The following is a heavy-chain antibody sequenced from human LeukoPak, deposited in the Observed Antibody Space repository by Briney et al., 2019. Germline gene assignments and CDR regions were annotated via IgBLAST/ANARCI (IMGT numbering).Heavy chain of an antibody. Sequence: ASVKVSCKVSGYTLTELSMHWVRQAPGKGLEWMGGFDPEDGETIYAQKFQGRVTMTEDTSTDTAYMELSSLRSEDTAVYYCATVLAHSYGLFFDYWGQGTLVTVSS. V-gene: IGHV1-24*01. D-gene: IGHD5-18*01. CDR1: GYTLTELS. CDR2: FDPEDGET. J-gene: IGHJ4*02. CDR3: ATVLAHSYGLFFDY.